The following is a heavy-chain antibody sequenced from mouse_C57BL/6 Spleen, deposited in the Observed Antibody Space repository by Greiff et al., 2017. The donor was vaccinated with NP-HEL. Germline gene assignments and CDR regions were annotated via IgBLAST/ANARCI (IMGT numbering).Heavy chain of an antibody. D-gene: IGHD2-3*01. J-gene: IGHJ2*01. Sequence: QVQLQQSGPELVKPGASVKISCKASGYAFRSSWMNWVKQRPGKGLEWIGRIYPGDGDTNYNGKFKGKATLTADKSSSTAYMQLSSLTSEDSAVYFCARGDGYYGYWGQGTTLTVSS. V-gene: IGHV1-82*01. CDR3: ARGDGYYGY. CDR1: GYAFRSSW. CDR2: IYPGDGDT.